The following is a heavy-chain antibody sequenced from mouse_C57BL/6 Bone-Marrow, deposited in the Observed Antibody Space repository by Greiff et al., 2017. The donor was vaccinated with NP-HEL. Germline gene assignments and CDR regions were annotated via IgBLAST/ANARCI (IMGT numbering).Heavy chain of an antibody. CDR1: GYTFTSYG. CDR2: IYPRSGNT. D-gene: IGHD2-1*01. J-gene: IGHJ4*01. Sequence: QVQLQQSGAELARPGASVKLSCKASGYTFTSYGISWVKQRTGQGLEWIGEIYPRSGNTYYNEQFKGKATLTADKSSSTAYMELRSLTSEDSAVYFGARWGYGNYGYYAMDYWGRGTSVTVSS. CDR3: ARWGYGNYGYYAMDY. V-gene: IGHV1-81*01.